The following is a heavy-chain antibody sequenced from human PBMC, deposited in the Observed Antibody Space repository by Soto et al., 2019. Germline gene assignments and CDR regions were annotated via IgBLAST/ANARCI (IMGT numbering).Heavy chain of an antibody. Sequence: QITLKESGPTLVKPTQTLTLTCTFSGFSLSTSGVGVGWIRQPPGKALELLALIYWDDDQRYSPSLKSRLTFSKVISKNPVVLTMTNMGPVDTATYYCAHSLPSNWYDCFYFDYWGQGPLVTVSS. D-gene: IGHD1-1*01. CDR3: AHSLPSNWYDCFYFDY. V-gene: IGHV2-5*02. J-gene: IGHJ4*02. CDR1: GFSLSTSGVG. CDR2: IYWDDDQ.